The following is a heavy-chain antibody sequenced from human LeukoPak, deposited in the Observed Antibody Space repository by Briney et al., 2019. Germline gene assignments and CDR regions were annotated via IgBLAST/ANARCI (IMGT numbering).Heavy chain of an antibody. CDR2: IIPLFGTA. CDR1: GGTFSSHA. Sequence: ASVKVSCKASGGTFSSHAITWVRQAPGQGLEWMGGIIPLFGTANYAQKFQGRVTITADEYTNTAYMELSSLRSDDTAVYFCAGMPRLGDAKFFGYWGQGTLVTVSS. D-gene: IGHD2-21*02. J-gene: IGHJ4*02. CDR3: AGMPRLGDAKFFGY. V-gene: IGHV1-69*13.